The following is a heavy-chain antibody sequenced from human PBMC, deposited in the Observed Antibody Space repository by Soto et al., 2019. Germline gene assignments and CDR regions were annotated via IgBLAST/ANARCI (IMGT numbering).Heavy chain of an antibody. CDR1: GGSISSSSYY. J-gene: IGHJ5*02. CDR2: IYYSGST. V-gene: IGHV4-39*01. D-gene: IGHD6-13*01. Sequence: SETLSLTCTVSGGSISSSSYYWGWIRQPPGKGLEWIGSIYYSGSTYYNPSLKSRVTISVDTSKNQFSLKLSSVTAADTAVYYCASGSSSSWRAGWFDPWGQGTLVTVSS. CDR3: ASGSSSSWRAGWFDP.